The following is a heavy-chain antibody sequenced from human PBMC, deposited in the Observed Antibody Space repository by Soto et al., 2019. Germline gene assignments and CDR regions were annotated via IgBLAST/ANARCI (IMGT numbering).Heavy chain of an antibody. CDR1: GYTFTNYY. J-gene: IGHJ4*02. CDR2: MNPRSGGT. V-gene: IGHV1-2*02. CDR3: ARAIKRWEVNYYFDF. Sequence: VQLEQSGAEVKGPGASVKVSCKASGYTFTNYYMHWVRQAPGQGLEWMGWMNPRSGGTKYAQAFQDRVTMTRDASISTAYMEVTSLRHGDTAVYFCARAIKRWEVNYYFDFWGQGTLVTVSS. D-gene: IGHD1-26*01.